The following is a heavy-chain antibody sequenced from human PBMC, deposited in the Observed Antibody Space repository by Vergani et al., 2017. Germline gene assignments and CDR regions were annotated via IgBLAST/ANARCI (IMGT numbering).Heavy chain of an antibody. CDR3: ARGSSIAARSAWFDP. V-gene: IGHV4-31*03. CDR2: INHSGST. J-gene: IGHJ5*02. CDR1: GGSISSGGYY. Sequence: QVQLQESGPGLVKPSQTLSLTCTVSGGSISSGGYYWSWIRQPPGKGLEWIGEINHSGSTNYNPSLKSRVTISVDTSKNQFSLKLSSVTAADTAVYYCARGSSIAARSAWFDPWGQGTLVTVSS. D-gene: IGHD6-6*01.